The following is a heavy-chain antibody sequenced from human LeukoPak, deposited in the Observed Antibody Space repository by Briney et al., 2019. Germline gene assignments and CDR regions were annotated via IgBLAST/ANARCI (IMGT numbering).Heavy chain of an antibody. CDR1: GGSISSSSSY. V-gene: IGHV4-39*01. Sequence: SETLSLTCTVSGGSISSSSSYWGWIRQPPGKGLEWIGSVFYSGSTYYNPSLKSRVTISVDTSQNQFSLRLTSVTAADTAASYCARTFYGSGTYYTAPPFDYWGQGTLVTVSS. J-gene: IGHJ4*02. CDR2: VFYSGST. D-gene: IGHD3-10*01. CDR3: ARTFYGSGTYYTAPPFDY.